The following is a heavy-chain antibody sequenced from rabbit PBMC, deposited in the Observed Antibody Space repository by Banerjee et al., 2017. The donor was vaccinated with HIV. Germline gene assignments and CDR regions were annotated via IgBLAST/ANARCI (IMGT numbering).Heavy chain of an antibody. Sequence: QEQLEESGGGLVKPEGSLTLTCKASGLDFSLSYWICWVRQAPGKGLEWIGCIYTGSSGTTVYANWAKGRFTISQTSSTTVTLQMTSLTAADTATYFCARGYAGYADYADALWGQGTLVTVS. V-gene: IGHV1S45*01. CDR2: IYTGSSGTT. J-gene: IGHJ3*01. D-gene: IGHD6-1*01. CDR1: GLDFSLSYW. CDR3: ARGYAGYADYADAL.